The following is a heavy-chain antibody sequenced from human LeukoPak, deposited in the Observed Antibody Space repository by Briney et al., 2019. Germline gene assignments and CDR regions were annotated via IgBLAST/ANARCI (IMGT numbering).Heavy chain of an antibody. CDR3: ARDQRGVRIAAAGYDAFDI. D-gene: IGHD6-13*01. Sequence: GGSLRLSCAASGFTVSSNYMSWVRQAPGKGLEWVSVIYSGGSTYYADSVKGRFTISRDNSKNTLYLQMNSLRAEDTAVYYCARDQRGVRIAAAGYDAFDIWGQGTMVTVSS. J-gene: IGHJ3*02. CDR1: GFTVSSNY. V-gene: IGHV3-66*01. CDR2: IYSGGST.